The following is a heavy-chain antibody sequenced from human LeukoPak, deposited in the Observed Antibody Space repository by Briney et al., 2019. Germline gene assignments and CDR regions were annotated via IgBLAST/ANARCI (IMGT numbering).Heavy chain of an antibody. D-gene: IGHD4-23*01. CDR1: GFTVRSNY. CDR2: IYSGGST. Sequence: GGSLRLSCTASGFTVRSNYMSWGRQAPGLWLHLSSVIYSGGSTYYADSVKGRFTISRDNSKNTLYLQMNSLRAEDTAVYYCARAPSRNYGGNTWGAFDIWGQGTMVTVSS. J-gene: IGHJ3*02. CDR3: ARAPSRNYGGNTWGAFDI. V-gene: IGHV3-66*01.